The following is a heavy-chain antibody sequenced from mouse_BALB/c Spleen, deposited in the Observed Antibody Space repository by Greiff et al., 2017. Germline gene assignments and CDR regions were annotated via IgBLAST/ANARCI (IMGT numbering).Heavy chain of an antibody. Sequence: EVQLQQSGPELVKPGASVKISCKASGYSFTGYFMNWVMQSHGKSLEWIGRINPYNGDTFYNQKFKGKATLTVDKSSSTAHMELRSLASEDSAVYYCARSAYGYAMDYWGQGTSVTVSS. CDR1: GYSFTGYF. J-gene: IGHJ4*01. V-gene: IGHV1-20*02. D-gene: IGHD1-1*02. CDR3: ARSAYGYAMDY. CDR2: INPYNGDT.